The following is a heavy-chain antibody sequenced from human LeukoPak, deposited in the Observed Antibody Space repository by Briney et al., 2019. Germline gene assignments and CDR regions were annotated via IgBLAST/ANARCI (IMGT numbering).Heavy chain of an antibody. Sequence: SVKVSCKASGGTFSSYAISWVRQAPGQGLEWMGRIIPIFGTANYAQKFQGRVTITADKSTSTAYMELSSLRSEDTAVYYCARASTMYYYDSSGYSDYWGQGTLVTVSS. CDR1: GGTFSSYA. V-gene: IGHV1-69*06. CDR3: ARASTMYYYDSSGYSDY. J-gene: IGHJ4*02. CDR2: IIPIFGTA. D-gene: IGHD3-22*01.